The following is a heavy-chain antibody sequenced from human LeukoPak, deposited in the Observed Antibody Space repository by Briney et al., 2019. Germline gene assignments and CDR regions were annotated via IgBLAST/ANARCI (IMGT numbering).Heavy chain of an antibody. CDR2: IYSGGST. CDR1: GFTVSNKY. J-gene: IGHJ3*02. D-gene: IGHD2-15*01. V-gene: IGHV3-66*01. Sequence: PGGSLRPSCAASGFTVSNKYMSWVRQAPGRGLEWVSVIYSGGSTYYADSVKGRFSISRDKSKNTLYLQMNSLRAEDTALYYCAREMYCSGGSCYGDAFDIWGQGTMVTVSS. CDR3: AREMYCSGGSCYGDAFDI.